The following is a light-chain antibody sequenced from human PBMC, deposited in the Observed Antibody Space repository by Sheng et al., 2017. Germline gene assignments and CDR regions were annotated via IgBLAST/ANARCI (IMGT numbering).Light chain of an antibody. V-gene: IGKV3-15*01. CDR3: QQFNSYPLT. CDR2: GAS. J-gene: IGKJ4*01. CDR1: QSVGSY. Sequence: EIVMTQSPATLSVSPGERATLSCRASQSVGSYLAWYQQKPGQAPRLLIYGASTRATGIPARFSGSGSGRDFTLTISSLEPEDFATYYCQQFNSYPLTFGGGTKVEIK.